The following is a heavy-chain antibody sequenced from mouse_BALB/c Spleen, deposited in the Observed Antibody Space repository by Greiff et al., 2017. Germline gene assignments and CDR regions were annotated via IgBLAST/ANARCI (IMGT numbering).Heavy chain of an antibody. Sequence: EVHLVESGGGLVKPGGSLKLSCAASGFAFSSYDMSWVRQTPEKRLEWVAYISSGGGSTYYPDTVKGRFTISRDNAKNTLYLQMSSLRSEDTAMYYCASRDDGYFAMDYWGQGTSVTVSS. CDR1: GFAFSSYD. V-gene: IGHV5-12-1*01. D-gene: IGHD2-3*01. CDR3: ASRDDGYFAMDY. J-gene: IGHJ4*01. CDR2: ISSGGGST.